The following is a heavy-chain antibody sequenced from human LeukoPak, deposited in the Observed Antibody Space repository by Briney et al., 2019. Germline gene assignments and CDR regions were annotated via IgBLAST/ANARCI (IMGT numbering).Heavy chain of an antibody. J-gene: IGHJ6*03. CDR1: EYTFTSYY. V-gene: IGHV1-2*02. D-gene: IGHD6-19*01. Sequence: ASVKVSCKASEYTFTSYYMHWVRQAPGQGLEWVGWINPNSGGTSYAQKFQGRVTMTRDTSISTAYMDLSRLRSDDTAVYYCARDLRYSSGWSASGMDVWRKGTTVTISS. CDR3: ARDLRYSSGWSASGMDV. CDR2: INPNSGGT.